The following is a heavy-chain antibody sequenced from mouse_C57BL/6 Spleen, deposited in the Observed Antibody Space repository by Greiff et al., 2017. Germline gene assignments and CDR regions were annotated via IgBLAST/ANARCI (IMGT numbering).Heavy chain of an antibody. CDR3: ARRGGTFDWYFDV. V-gene: IGHV5-12*01. CDR2: ISNGGGST. J-gene: IGHJ1*03. CDR1: GFTFSDYY. D-gene: IGHD4-1*01. Sequence: DVKLVESGGGLVQPGGSLKLSCAASGFTFSDYYMYWVRQTPEKRLEWVAYISNGGGSTYYPDTVKGRFIISRDHAKNTLYLQMSRLKSEDTAMYYCARRGGTFDWYFDVWGTGTTVTVSS.